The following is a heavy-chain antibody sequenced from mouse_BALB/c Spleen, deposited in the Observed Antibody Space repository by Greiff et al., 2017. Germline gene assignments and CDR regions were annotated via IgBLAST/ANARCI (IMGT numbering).Heavy chain of an antibody. Sequence: EVQLVESGGGLVKPGGSLKLSCAASGFTFSDYYMYWVRQTPEKRLEWVATISDGGSYTYYPDSVKGRFTISRDNAKNNLYLQMSSLKSEDTAMYYCARDGLRQAWFAYWGQGTLVTVSA. V-gene: IGHV5-4*02. CDR2: ISDGGSYT. CDR1: GFTFSDYY. J-gene: IGHJ3*01. D-gene: IGHD2-4*01. CDR3: ARDGLRQAWFAY.